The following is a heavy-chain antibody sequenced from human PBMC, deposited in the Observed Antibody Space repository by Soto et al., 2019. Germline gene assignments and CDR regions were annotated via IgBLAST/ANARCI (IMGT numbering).Heavy chain of an antibody. CDR1: GYTFTSYG. CDR2: INPYNGNT. Sequence: QVQLVQSGAEVKKPGASVKVSCKASGYTFTSYGISWVRQAPGQGLEWMGWINPYNGNTNYAQKLQGRVTMTTDTSTNTAYMELRSVRSDDTAVYYCASDWFGIDYWGQGTLVTVSS. J-gene: IGHJ4*02. D-gene: IGHD3-16*01. V-gene: IGHV1-18*01. CDR3: ASDWFGIDY.